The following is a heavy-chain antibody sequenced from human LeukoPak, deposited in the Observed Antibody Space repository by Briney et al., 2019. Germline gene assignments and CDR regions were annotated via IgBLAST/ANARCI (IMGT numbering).Heavy chain of an antibody. V-gene: IGHV3-23*01. Sequence: PGGSLRLSCAASGFTFSHYAMSWVRQAPGKGLEWVSGISGSGGSTYYADSVRGRFTISRDNSKNTLYLQMNSLRAEDTAVYYCANPIVVVPAAKTRGGAFDIWGQGTVVTVSS. CDR3: ANPIVVVPAAKTRGGAFDI. CDR1: GFTFSHYA. D-gene: IGHD2-2*01. J-gene: IGHJ3*02. CDR2: ISGSGGST.